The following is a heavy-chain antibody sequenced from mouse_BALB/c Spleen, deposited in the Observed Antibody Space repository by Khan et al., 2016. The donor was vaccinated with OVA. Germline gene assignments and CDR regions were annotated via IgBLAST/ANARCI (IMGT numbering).Heavy chain of an antibody. D-gene: IGHD1-2*01. Sequence: EVELVESGPGLVKPSQSLSLTCTVTGYSITSGYGWNWIRQFQGNQLEWMGYISYSGNTNYNPTLKSRISITRDTSKNQFFLQLNSVTTEDTATYYCARTARIKYWGQGTTLTVSS. CDR1: GYSITSGYG. CDR3: ARTARIKY. J-gene: IGHJ2*01. CDR2: ISYSGNT. V-gene: IGHV3-2*02.